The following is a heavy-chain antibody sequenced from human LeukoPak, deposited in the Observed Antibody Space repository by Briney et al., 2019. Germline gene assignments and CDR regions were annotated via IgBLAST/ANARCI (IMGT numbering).Heavy chain of an antibody. V-gene: IGHV3-7*01. CDR3: ARDRGHYYGSGSYSQYWYFDL. J-gene: IGHJ2*01. CDR1: GFAFSAYW. D-gene: IGHD3-10*01. Sequence: GKSLRLSCAASGFAFSAYWMSWVRQAPGKGLEWLANVKLDGSDKFYVDSVKGRFTISRDNAKNSLYLQMNSLRGEDTAIYYCARDRGHYYGSGSYSQYWYFDLWGRGTLVTVSS. CDR2: VKLDGSDK.